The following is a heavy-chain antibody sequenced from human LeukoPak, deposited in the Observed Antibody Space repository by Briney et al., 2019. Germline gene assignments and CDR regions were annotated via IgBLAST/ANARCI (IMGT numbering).Heavy chain of an antibody. CDR1: GFTFSTSG. CDR3: AKDQGANYYYYMDV. D-gene: IGHD4/OR15-4a*01. CDR2: IWYDGSNE. Sequence: GGSLRLSCAASGFTFSTSGMHWVRQAPGKGLEWVAFIWYDGSNEYADSGKARFTISRENSKNTLYLQMNSLRAEDTAVYHCAKDQGANYYYYMDVWGKGATVTVSS. V-gene: IGHV3-30*02. J-gene: IGHJ6*03.